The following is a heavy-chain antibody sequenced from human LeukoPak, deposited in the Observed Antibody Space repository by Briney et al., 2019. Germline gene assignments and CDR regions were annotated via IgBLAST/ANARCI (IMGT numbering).Heavy chain of an antibody. D-gene: IGHD6-13*01. Sequence: GGSLRLSCAATGFTFSSYNMHWVRQATGKGLEWGSAIDTAGDTYYPGSVKARFTISRENAKNSLYLQMNSLRAGDTAVYYCARAGYSSSWHGPAFGMDVWGQGTTVTVSS. CDR3: ARAGYSSSWHGPAFGMDV. J-gene: IGHJ6*02. CDR2: IDTAGDT. V-gene: IGHV3-13*01. CDR1: GFTFSSYN.